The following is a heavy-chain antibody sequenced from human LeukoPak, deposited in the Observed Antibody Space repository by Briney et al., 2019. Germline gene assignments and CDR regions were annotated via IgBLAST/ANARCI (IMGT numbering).Heavy chain of an antibody. CDR2: ISGSSGRT. D-gene: IGHD2-15*01. J-gene: IGHJ4*02. Sequence: GGSLRLSCAASGFTFSSHAMSWVRQAPGKGLEWVSAISGSSGRTYYADSVKGRFTISRDNAKNSLYLQMNSLRAEDTAVYYCARDLGGWYFDYWGQGTLVTVSS. CDR1: GFTFSSHA. V-gene: IGHV3-23*01. CDR3: ARDLGGWYFDY.